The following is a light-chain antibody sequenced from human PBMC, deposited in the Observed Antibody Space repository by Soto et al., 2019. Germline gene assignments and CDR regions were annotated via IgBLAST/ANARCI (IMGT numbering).Light chain of an antibody. J-gene: IGKJ1*01. CDR1: QSVGSRW. CDR2: GGS. CDR3: QQYYSSRT. V-gene: IGKV3-20*01. Sequence: EIVLTQSPGTVSLSPGERATLSCRASQSVGSRWLAWYQQKPGQAPRVLIYGGSNRATGIPDRFSGSGSGTAFTLTISRLEPEDFAVYYCQQYYSSRTFGQGTKVEMK.